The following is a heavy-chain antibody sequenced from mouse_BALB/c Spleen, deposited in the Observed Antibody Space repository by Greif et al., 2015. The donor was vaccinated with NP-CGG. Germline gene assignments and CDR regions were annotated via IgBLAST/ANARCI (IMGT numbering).Heavy chain of an antibody. Sequence: EVKLMESGGGLVQPGGSLRLSCATSGFTFTDYYMSWARQPPGKALEWLGFIRNKANGYTTEYSASVKGRFTISRDNSQSILYLQMNTLRAEDSATYYCAREYGNYFDYWGQGTTLTVSS. CDR2: IRNKANGYTT. J-gene: IGHJ2*01. CDR3: AREYGNYFDY. D-gene: IGHD2-10*02. V-gene: IGHV7-3*02. CDR1: GFTFTDYY.